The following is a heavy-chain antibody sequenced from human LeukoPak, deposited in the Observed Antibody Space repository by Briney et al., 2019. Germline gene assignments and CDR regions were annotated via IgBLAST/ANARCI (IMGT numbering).Heavy chain of an antibody. Sequence: PGGSLRLSCAVSGFTFSDYEVTWVRQAPGKGLEWTSFITSSGATKYYADSVRGRFAISRDNANNSLYLLVDSLRADDTAVYFCARILGNNYYYYYMDVWGKGTTVTVSS. CDR2: ITSSGATK. V-gene: IGHV3-48*03. CDR1: GFTFSDYE. CDR3: ARILGNNYYYYYMDV. J-gene: IGHJ6*03.